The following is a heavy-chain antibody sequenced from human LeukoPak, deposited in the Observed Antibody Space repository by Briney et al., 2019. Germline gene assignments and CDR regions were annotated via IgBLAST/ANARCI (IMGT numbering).Heavy chain of an antibody. V-gene: IGHV1-18*01. CDR2: ISAYNGNT. D-gene: IGHD3-22*01. J-gene: IGHJ5*02. CDR3: ARVTAYYYDSSAPQGWWFDP. Sequence: ASVKVSCKASGYTFTSYGISWVRQAPGQGLEWMGWISAYNGNTNYAQKLQGRVTMTTDTSTSTAYMGLRSLRSDDTAVYYCARVTAYYYDSSAPQGWWFDPWGQGTLVTVSS. CDR1: GYTFTSYG.